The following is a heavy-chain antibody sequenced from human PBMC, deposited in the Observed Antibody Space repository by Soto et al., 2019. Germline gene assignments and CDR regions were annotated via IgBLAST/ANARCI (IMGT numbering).Heavy chain of an antibody. Sequence: PGGSLRLSCAASGFTFSSYSMNWVRQAPGKGLEWVSSISSSSSYIYYADSVKGRFTISGDNAKNSLYLQMNSLRAEDTAVYYCARETLAAAYAFDIWGQGTMVTVSS. J-gene: IGHJ3*02. D-gene: IGHD2-15*01. CDR3: ARETLAAAYAFDI. CDR2: ISSSSSYI. V-gene: IGHV3-21*01. CDR1: GFTFSSYS.